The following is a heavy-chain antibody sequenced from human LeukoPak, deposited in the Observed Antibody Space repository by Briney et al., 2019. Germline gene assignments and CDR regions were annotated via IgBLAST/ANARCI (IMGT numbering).Heavy chain of an antibody. CDR1: GFTFSSYD. V-gene: IGHV3-13*01. Sequence: PGGSLRLSCAASGFTFSSYDTHWVRQATGKGLEWVSAIGTAGDTYYPGSVKGRFTISRENAKNSLYLQMNSLRAGDTAVYYCARASGSSRKFDYWGQGTLVTVSS. J-gene: IGHJ4*02. CDR2: IGTAGDT. D-gene: IGHD6-13*01. CDR3: ARASGSSRKFDY.